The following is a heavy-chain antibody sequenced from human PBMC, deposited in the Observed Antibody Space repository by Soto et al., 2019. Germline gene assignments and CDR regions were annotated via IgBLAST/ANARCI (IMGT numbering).Heavy chain of an antibody. J-gene: IGHJ3*02. CDR1: GYTFTGYY. CDR3: ARVNYYGSGSYYNNAFDI. Sequence: ASVKVSCKASGYTFTGYYMHWVRQAPGQGLEWMGWINPNSGGTNYAQKFQGWVTMTRDTSISTAYMELSRLRSDDTAVYYCARVNYYGSGSYYNNAFDIWGQGTMVTASS. D-gene: IGHD3-10*01. CDR2: INPNSGGT. V-gene: IGHV1-2*04.